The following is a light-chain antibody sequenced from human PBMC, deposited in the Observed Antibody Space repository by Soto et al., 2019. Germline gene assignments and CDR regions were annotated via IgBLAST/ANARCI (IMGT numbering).Light chain of an antibody. CDR1: SSDVGGYNY. V-gene: IGLV2-14*01. CDR3: SSYTSGSTLGV. CDR2: EVS. Sequence: QSALTQPASVSGSPGQSITISCTGTSSDVGGYNYVSWYQQHPGKAPKLVIYEVSNRPSGISSRFSGSKSGNTASLTISGLQAEDEADYYCSSYTSGSTLGVFGGGTKLTVL. J-gene: IGLJ3*02.